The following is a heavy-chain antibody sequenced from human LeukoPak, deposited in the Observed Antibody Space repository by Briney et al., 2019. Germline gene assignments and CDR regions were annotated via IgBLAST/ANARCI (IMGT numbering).Heavy chain of an antibody. V-gene: IGHV3-7*01. J-gene: IGHJ4*02. CDR3: ARHYYDSSGYSRSFDY. CDR2: INQDGSEK. D-gene: IGHD3-22*01. CDR1: GFTFSNYW. Sequence: GGSLRLSCAASGFTFSNYWMTWVRQAPGKGLEWVANINQDGSEKYYMDSVKGRFTISRDNAKNSLYLQMNSLRAEDTAVYYCARHYYDSSGYSRSFDYWGQGTLVTVSS.